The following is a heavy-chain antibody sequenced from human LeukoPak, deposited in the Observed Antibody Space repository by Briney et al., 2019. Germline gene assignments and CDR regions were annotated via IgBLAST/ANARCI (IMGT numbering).Heavy chain of an antibody. V-gene: IGHV4-59*08. J-gene: IGHJ4*02. Sequence: SETLSLTCTVSGGSISSYYWSWIRQPPGKGLEWIGYIYYSGSTNYNPSLKSRVTISVDTSKNQFSLKLSSVTAADTAVYYCARSLPSGWYPDYWGQGTLVTVSS. CDR3: ARSLPSGWYPDY. D-gene: IGHD6-19*01. CDR1: GGSISSYY. CDR2: IYYSGST.